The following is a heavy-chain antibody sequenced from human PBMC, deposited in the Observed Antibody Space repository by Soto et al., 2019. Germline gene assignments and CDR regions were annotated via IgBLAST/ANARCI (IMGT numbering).Heavy chain of an antibody. CDR3: AKTSHYDILTGANYYYYYGMDV. Sequence: PGGSLRLSCAASGFTVSSNYMSWVRQAPGKGLEWISVIYSGGSTYYADSVKGRFTISRDNSKNTLYLQMNSLRAEDTAVYYCAKTSHYDILTGANYYYYYGMDVWGQGTTVTVSS. J-gene: IGHJ6*02. CDR2: IYSGGST. CDR1: GFTVSSNY. V-gene: IGHV3-66*01. D-gene: IGHD3-9*01.